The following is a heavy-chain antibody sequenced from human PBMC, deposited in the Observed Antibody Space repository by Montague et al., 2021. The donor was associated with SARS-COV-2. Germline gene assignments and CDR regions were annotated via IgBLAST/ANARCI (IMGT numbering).Heavy chain of an antibody. CDR1: GGSFSRYY. V-gene: IGHV4-34*01. CDR3: ARLGGGIVPSPILGLGPYYSFYYMDV. J-gene: IGHJ6*03. Sequence: SETLSLTCAVSGGSFSRYYWSWIRQPPGKGLEWIGEISQSGNTKYNPSLQSRVSISLDTSRNQFSLKVSSVTAADTAIYYCARLGGGIVPSPILGLGPYYSFYYMDVGGKGTTVTVSS. CDR2: ISQSGNT. D-gene: IGHD2-2*02.